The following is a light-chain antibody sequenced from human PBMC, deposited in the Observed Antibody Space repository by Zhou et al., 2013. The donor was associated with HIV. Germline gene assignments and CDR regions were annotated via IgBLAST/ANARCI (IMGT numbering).Light chain of an antibody. Sequence: EIVLTQSPATLSVSPGERVTLSCRASQSVGSNLAWYQQKPGQAPRLLIYGASTRATGIPARFSGSGSGTEFTLTISSLQSEDFAVYYCQQYDNWPYPFGQGTKLEIK. J-gene: IGKJ2*01. CDR2: GAS. CDR3: QQYDNWPYP. CDR1: QSVGSN. V-gene: IGKV3-15*01.